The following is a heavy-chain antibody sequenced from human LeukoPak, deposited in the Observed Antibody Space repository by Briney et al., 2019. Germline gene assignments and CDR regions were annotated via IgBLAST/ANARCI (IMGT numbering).Heavy chain of an antibody. CDR2: ISGISGSTT. Sequence: AGGSLRLSCAASGFTVSNNYMYWVRQAPGKGLEWVSAISGISGSTTIYAESVKGRFTVSRDNSKSTLYLQMNSLRVEDTAVYFCAKNYASGRGVPYGMDVWGQGTTVTVAS. CDR3: AKNYASGRGVPYGMDV. CDR1: GFTVSNNY. D-gene: IGHD3-10*01. V-gene: IGHV3-23*01. J-gene: IGHJ6*02.